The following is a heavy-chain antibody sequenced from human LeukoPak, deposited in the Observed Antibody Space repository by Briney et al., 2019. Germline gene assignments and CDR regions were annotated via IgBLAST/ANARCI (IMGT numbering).Heavy chain of an antibody. J-gene: IGHJ4*02. CDR1: GGSISTYY. CDR3: ARGRGSFDY. CDR2: IYYSGST. D-gene: IGHD1-26*01. V-gene: IGHV4-59*08. Sequence: SETLSLTCTVSGGSISTYYWSWIRQPPGKGLEWIGYIYYSGSTNYNPSLKSRVTISVDTSKNQFSLKLSSVTAADTAVYYCARGRGSFDYWGQGTLVTVSS.